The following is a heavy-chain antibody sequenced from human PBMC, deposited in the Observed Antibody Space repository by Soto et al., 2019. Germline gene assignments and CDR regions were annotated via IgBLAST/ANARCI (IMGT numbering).Heavy chain of an antibody. Sequence: QPGGSLRLSCAASGFTFSSYWMHWVRQAPGKGLVWVARISGDDRGTNYADSVKGRCTISRDNAKNTLYLQMNSLRAEDTAVYYCAREGQLARLANKGGFDYWGQGTLVTVS. CDR2: ISGDDRGT. CDR1: GFTFSSYW. V-gene: IGHV3-74*01. D-gene: IGHD6-6*01. CDR3: AREGQLARLANKGGFDY. J-gene: IGHJ4*02.